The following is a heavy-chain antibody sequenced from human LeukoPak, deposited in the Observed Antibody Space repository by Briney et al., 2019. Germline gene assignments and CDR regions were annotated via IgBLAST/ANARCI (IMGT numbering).Heavy chain of an antibody. CDR3: ARDSGSYYRGDAFDI. CDR2: IYYSGST. D-gene: IGHD1-26*01. J-gene: IGHJ3*02. Sequence: SETLSLTCTVSGGSISSYYWSWIRQRPGKGLEGIGYIYYSGSTNYNPSLKSRVTISVDTSKNQFSLKLSSVTAADTAVYYCARDSGSYYRGDAFDIWGQGTMVTVSS. CDR1: GGSISSYY. V-gene: IGHV4-59*13.